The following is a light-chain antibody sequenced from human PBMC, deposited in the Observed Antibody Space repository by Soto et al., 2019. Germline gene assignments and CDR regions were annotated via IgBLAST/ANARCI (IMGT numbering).Light chain of an antibody. CDR3: CSYAGSNYYV. CDR1: SNDVGSYNL. Sequence: QPALTQPASVSGSPGQSITISCTGTSNDVGSYNLVSWYQHHPGKAPKLMIFEGSKRPSGVSNRFSGSKSGNTASLTISGLQAEDEADFYCCSYAGSNYYVFGTGTKLTVL. CDR2: EGS. V-gene: IGLV2-23*01. J-gene: IGLJ1*01.